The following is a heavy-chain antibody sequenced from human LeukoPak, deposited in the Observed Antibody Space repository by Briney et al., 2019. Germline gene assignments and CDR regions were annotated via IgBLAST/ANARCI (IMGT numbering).Heavy chain of an antibody. Sequence: ASVKVSCKASGYTFTSYDINWVRQATGQGLEWMGWINPNSGNTGYAQKFQGRVTMTRNTSISTAYMELSSLRSEDTAVYYCARGYLPPELRGNYYYYYCMDVWGKGTTVTVSS. CDR2: INPNSGNT. D-gene: IGHD1-7*01. J-gene: IGHJ6*03. CDR1: GYTFTSYD. CDR3: ARGYLPPELRGNYYYYYCMDV. V-gene: IGHV1-8*01.